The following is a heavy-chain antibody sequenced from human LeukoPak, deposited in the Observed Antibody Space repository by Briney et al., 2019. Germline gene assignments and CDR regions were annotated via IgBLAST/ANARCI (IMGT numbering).Heavy chain of an antibody. D-gene: IGHD3-22*01. J-gene: IGHJ4*02. V-gene: IGHV3-48*04. CDR1: GFTFSDYT. Sequence: PGGSLRLSCAASGFTFSDYTMNWVRQAPGKGLEWVSYISSSGSTTHYADSVKGQFTISRDNAKKSLYLQMNSLRAEDTAVYYCARDNYDSSGYYLDWGQGTLVTVSS. CDR3: ARDNYDSSGYYLD. CDR2: ISSSGSTT.